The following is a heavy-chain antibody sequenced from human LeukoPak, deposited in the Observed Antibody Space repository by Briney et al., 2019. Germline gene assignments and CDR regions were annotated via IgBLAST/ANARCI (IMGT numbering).Heavy chain of an antibody. CDR3: ATARADYGDYNSFYYMDV. CDR1: GDSMRSDSYF. Sequence: RSSQTLSLTCTVSGDSMRSDSYFWSWIRQPAGKGLEWIGRSYSSGNTYYTPSLESRVTISLDTPRNQFSLKVSSVTAADTAVYYCATARADYGDYNSFYYMDVWGKGTTVTVSS. J-gene: IGHJ6*03. CDR2: SYSSGNT. D-gene: IGHD4-17*01. V-gene: IGHV4-61*02.